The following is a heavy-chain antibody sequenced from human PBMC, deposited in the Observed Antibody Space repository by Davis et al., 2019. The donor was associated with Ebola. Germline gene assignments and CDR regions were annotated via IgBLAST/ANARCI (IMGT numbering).Heavy chain of an antibody. CDR2: ISGSGDTT. D-gene: IGHD2-15*01. J-gene: IGHJ3*02. CDR3: ARCTGGSCYLPFDI. Sequence: PGGSLRLSCAASGFTFSSYAMNWVRQAPGKGLEWVSAISGSGDTTYYADSVKGRFTVSRDNSKNTLYLQVNSLRVDDTAVYYCARCTGGSCYLPFDIWGQGTMVTVSS. V-gene: IGHV3-23*01. CDR1: GFTFSSYA.